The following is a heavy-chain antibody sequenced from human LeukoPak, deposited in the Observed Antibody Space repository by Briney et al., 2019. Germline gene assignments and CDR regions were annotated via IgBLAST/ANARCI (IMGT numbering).Heavy chain of an antibody. V-gene: IGHV1-18*01. J-gene: IGHJ4*02. Sequence: ASVTVSCKASGYTVTSYGISWVRQAPGQGLEWMGWISAYNGNTNYAQKLQGRGTMTTDTSTSTAYMELRSLGSDDTAVYYCARDRASVYSSSSVVYWGQGTLVTVS. CDR2: ISAYNGNT. CDR1: GYTVTSYG. D-gene: IGHD6-6*01. CDR3: ARDRASVYSSSSVVY.